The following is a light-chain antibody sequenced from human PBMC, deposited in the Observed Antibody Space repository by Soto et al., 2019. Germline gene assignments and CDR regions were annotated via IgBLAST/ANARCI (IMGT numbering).Light chain of an antibody. Sequence: EIVLTQSPGTLSLSPGESATLSCRASQSVDRNYLAWYQQKPGQAPRLLIYGASSRATGIPPRFSGSGSGTEFVLTVSGLVPEDFAVYYCHQFASTPRTFGQGTKVESK. CDR1: QSVDRNY. CDR2: GAS. CDR3: HQFASTPRT. V-gene: IGKV3-20*01. J-gene: IGKJ1*01.